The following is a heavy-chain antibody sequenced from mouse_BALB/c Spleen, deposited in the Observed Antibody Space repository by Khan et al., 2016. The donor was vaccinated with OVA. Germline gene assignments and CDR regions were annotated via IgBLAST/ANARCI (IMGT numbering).Heavy chain of an antibody. Sequence: VQLKQSGAELVKPGASVKLSCTASGFNIKDTYLHWVKQRPEQVLALIGRIAPATGNTQYDPKFQGKATISSDSSSNTSYLLFNRLTSEDTAVYYCARPSYDPHDFEVWGAGTTVTVS. CDR3: ARPSYDPHDFEV. J-gene: IGHJ1*01. CDR2: IAPATGNT. D-gene: IGHD2-3*01. CDR1: GFNIKDTY. V-gene: IGHV14-3*02.